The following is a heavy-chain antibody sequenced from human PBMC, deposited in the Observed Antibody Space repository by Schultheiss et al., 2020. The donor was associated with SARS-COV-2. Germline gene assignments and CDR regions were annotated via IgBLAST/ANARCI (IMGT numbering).Heavy chain of an antibody. D-gene: IGHD2-8*01. V-gene: IGHV4-4*07. CDR2: IYTSGST. J-gene: IGHJ3*02. CDR1: GGSISSYY. Sequence: SETLSLTCTVSGGSISSYYWSWIRQPAGKGLEWIGRIYTSGSTNYNPSLKSRVTMSVDTSKNQFSLKLSSVTAADTAVYYCARETSMVYAIEGAFDIWGQGTMVTVSS. CDR3: ARETSMVYAIEGAFDI.